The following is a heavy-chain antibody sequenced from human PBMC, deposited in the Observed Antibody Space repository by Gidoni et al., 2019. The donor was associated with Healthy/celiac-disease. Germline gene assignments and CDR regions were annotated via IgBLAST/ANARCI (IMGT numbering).Heavy chain of an antibody. V-gene: IGHV2-26*01. CDR2: IFSNDEK. D-gene: IGHD6-19*01. Sequence: QVTLKESGPVLVKPTETLTLTCTVSGFSLSNARMGVSWIRQPPGKALEWLAHIFSNDEKSYSTSLKSRLTISKDTSKSQVVLTMTNMDPVDTATYYCARNMGGAVAGYGMDVWGQGTTVTVSS. J-gene: IGHJ6*02. CDR1: GFSLSNARMG. CDR3: ARNMGGAVAGYGMDV.